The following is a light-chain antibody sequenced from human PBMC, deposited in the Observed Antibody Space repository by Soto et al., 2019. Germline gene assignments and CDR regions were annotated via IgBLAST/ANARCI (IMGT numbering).Light chain of an antibody. CDR1: QSVSSY. CDR3: QQYNNWPPMYT. CDR2: GAS. J-gene: IGKJ2*01. V-gene: IGKV3-15*01. Sequence: EIVMTQSPATLSVSLGERATLSCRASQSVSSYLAWYQQKPGQAPRLLIYGASTRATGIPARFSGSGSGTEFTLTISSLQSEDFAVYYCQQYNNWPPMYTFGQGTKLEIK.